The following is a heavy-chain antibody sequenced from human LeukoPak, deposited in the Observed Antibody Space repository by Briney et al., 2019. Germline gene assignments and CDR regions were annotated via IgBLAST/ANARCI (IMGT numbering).Heavy chain of an antibody. CDR2: IYSSGTT. Sequence: SQTLSLTCTVSGGSISSDLYYWSWIRQPAGKGLEWIGRIYSSGTTNYNPSLKSRVTISIERSNKQVSLMLNSVTAADTAVYYCAGGAYGSGSYAKWFDPWGQGTLVIVSS. J-gene: IGHJ5*02. V-gene: IGHV4-61*02. D-gene: IGHD3-10*01. CDR3: AGGAYGSGSYAKWFDP. CDR1: GGSISSDLYY.